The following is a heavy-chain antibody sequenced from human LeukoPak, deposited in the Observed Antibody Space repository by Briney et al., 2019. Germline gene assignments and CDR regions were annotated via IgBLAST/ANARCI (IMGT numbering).Heavy chain of an antibody. CDR2: ISSSGSTI. Sequence: GGSLRLSCAASGFTLSRYEMNWVRQAPGKGLEWVSYISSSGSTIYYADSVKGRFTISRDSARNSLYLQMNSLRAEDTAVYYCARASLWFGELLSEFVYWGQGTLVTVSS. V-gene: IGHV3-48*03. J-gene: IGHJ4*02. CDR1: GFTLSRYE. CDR3: ARASLWFGELLSEFVY. D-gene: IGHD3-10*01.